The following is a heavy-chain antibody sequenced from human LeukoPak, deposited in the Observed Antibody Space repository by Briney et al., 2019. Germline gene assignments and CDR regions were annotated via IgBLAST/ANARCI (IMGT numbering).Heavy chain of an antibody. Sequence: SETLSLTCTVSGASISSYYWSWIRQPPGEGLEWIGYIYYSGSTNYNPSLKSRVTMSVDTSKNQFSLKLSSVTAADTAVYYCARVPGGGTAANWGQGTMVTVSS. CDR3: ARVPGGGTAAN. CDR2: IYYSGST. D-gene: IGHD1-7*01. V-gene: IGHV4-59*01. J-gene: IGHJ3*01. CDR1: GASISSYY.